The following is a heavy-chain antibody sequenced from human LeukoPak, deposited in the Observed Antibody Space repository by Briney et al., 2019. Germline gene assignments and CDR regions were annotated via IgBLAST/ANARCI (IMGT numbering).Heavy chain of an antibody. CDR2: FDPEDGER. CDR3: ATATPMVRGVERFDD. V-gene: IGHV1-24*01. J-gene: IGHJ4*02. Sequence: ASVKVSCKVSGYTLTEISMHWVRQAPGKGLEWMGGFDPEDGERIYAQKFQGRVTMTEDTSTDTAYMELSSLRSEDTVVYYCATATPMVRGVERFDDWGQGTLVTVSS. CDR1: GYTLTEIS. D-gene: IGHD3-10*01.